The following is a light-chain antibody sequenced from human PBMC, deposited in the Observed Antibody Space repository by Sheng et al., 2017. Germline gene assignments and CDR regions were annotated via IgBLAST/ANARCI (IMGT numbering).Light chain of an antibody. CDR2: DVS. J-gene: IGLJ2*01. CDR3: CSYTTSSIVI. V-gene: IGLV2-14*01. CDR1: SSDIATYEY. Sequence: QSALTQPASVSGSLEESITISCTGSSSDIATYEYVSWYQQYPGKAPRLIIYDVSNRPSGISSRFSGSKSGKTASLTISGLQPEDEADYYCCSYTTSSIVIFGGGTRLTVV.